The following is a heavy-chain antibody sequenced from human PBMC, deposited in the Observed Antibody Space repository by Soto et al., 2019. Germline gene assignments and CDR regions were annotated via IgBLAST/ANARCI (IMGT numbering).Heavy chain of an antibody. Sequence: QVQLQESGPGLVKPSQTLSLTCSVSGGSISSGGYYWSWIRQHPEKGLEWIGYIYYSGSTNYNPSFKRRVIISVDTSANRFSLDLRSVTAADPAIYYCARHSASWQWFDYWGQGTLVTVSS. J-gene: IGHJ5*01. CDR3: ARHSASWQWFDY. CDR1: GGSISSGGYY. CDR2: IYYSGST. V-gene: IGHV4-31*03. D-gene: IGHD1-26*01.